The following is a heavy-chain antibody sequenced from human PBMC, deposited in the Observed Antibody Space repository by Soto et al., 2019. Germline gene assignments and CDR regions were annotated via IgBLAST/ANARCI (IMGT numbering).Heavy chain of an antibody. Sequence: ASVKVSCKASGYTFSNYGISWVRQATGQGLEWMGWMNPNSGNTGYAQKFQGRVTMTRNTSISTAYMELSSLRSEDTAVYYCAIEVVAATHYYYYYMDVWGKGTTVTVSS. CDR3: AIEVVAATHYYYYYMDV. D-gene: IGHD2-15*01. J-gene: IGHJ6*03. CDR2: MNPNSGNT. V-gene: IGHV1-8*02. CDR1: GYTFSNYG.